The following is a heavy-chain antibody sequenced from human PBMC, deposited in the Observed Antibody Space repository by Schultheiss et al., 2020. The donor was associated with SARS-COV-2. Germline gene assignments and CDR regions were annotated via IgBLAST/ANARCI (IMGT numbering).Heavy chain of an antibody. CDR3: TTDGFYGDYEPHFDY. J-gene: IGHJ4*02. D-gene: IGHD4-17*01. V-gene: IGHV3-74*01. CDR2: INSDGSST. CDR1: GFTFSSYW. Sequence: GGSLRLSCAASGFTFSSYWMHWVRQAPGKGLVWVSRINSDGSSTSYADSVKGRFTISRDNAKNTLYLQMNSLETEDTAVYYCTTDGFYGDYEPHFDYWGQGTRVTVSS.